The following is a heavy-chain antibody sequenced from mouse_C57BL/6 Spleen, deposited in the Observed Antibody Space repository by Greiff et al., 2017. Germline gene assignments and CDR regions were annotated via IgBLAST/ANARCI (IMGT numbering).Heavy chain of an antibody. CDR2: IDPSDSYT. J-gene: IGHJ2*01. CDR1: GYTFTSYW. CDR3: ARLGLRGDYFDY. D-gene: IGHD2-4*01. Sequence: QVQLQQPGAELVMPGASVKLSCKASGYTFTSYWMHWVKQRPGQGLEWIGEIDPSDSYTNYNQKFKGKSTLTVDKSSSTAYMQLSSLTSEDSAVYYCARLGLRGDYFDYWGQGTTLTGSS. V-gene: IGHV1-69*01.